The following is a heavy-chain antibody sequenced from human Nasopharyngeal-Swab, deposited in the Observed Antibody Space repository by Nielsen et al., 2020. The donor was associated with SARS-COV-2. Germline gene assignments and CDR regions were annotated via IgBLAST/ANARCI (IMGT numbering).Heavy chain of an antibody. CDR1: GFNFNDYG. CDR2: INWNGGSV. D-gene: IGHD3-10*02. V-gene: IGHV3-9*01. CDR3: AKDLTRGDYVTSNAFDM. J-gene: IGHJ3*02. Sequence: SLRLSCAASGFNFNDYGMSWVRQAPGKGLEWVSGINWNGGSVDYADSVKGRFTISRDNAKSSLYLQMNSLRPDDTAFYYCAKDLTRGDYVTSNAFDMWGQGTVVTVSS.